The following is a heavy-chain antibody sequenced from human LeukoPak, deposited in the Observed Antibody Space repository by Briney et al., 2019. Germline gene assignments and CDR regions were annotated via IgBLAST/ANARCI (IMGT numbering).Heavy chain of an antibody. CDR1: GFTFSSYA. CDR3: AKSKGEERVFVFPADAFDI. CDR2: ISYDGSNK. J-gene: IGHJ3*02. Sequence: GGSLRLSCAASGFTFSSYAMHWVRQAPGKGLEWVAVISYDGSNKYYADSVKGRFTISRDNSKNTLYLQMNSLRAEDTAVYYCAKSKGEERVFVFPADAFDIWGQGTMVTVSS. V-gene: IGHV3-30*04. D-gene: IGHD1-1*01.